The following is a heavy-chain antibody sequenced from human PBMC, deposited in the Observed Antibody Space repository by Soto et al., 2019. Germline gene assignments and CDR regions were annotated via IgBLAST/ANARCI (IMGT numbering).Heavy chain of an antibody. CDR1: GGSMSNSYYY. CDR2: VFHSGRT. J-gene: IGHJ4*02. CDR3: ARWVEVSLDYFDS. Sequence: SETLSLTCTVSGGSMSNSYYYWSWVRQTPGKGLEWIGHVFHSGRTFYNPSLKGRVGILVDTSRNQFSLNLNSMTVADAAVYYCARWVEVSLDYFDSWGQGIPVTVSS. D-gene: IGHD5-12*01. V-gene: IGHV4-30-4*01.